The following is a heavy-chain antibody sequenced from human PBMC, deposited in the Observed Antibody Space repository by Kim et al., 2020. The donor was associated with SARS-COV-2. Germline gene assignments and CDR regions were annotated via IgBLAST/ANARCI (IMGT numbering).Heavy chain of an antibody. D-gene: IGHD6-13*01. CDR3: ARRSIASAGHPFDY. Sequence: SETLSLTCTVSGGSISSSSYYWGWIRQPPGKGLEWIGSIYYSGSTYYNPSLKSRVTISVDTSKNQFSLKLSSVTAADTAVYYCARRSIASAGHPFDYWGQGTLVTVSS. V-gene: IGHV4-39*01. CDR1: GGSISSSSYY. J-gene: IGHJ4*02. CDR2: IYYSGST.